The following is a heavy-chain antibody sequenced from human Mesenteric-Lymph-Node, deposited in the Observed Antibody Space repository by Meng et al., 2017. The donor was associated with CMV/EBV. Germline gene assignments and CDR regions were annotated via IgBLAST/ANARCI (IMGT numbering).Heavy chain of an antibody. V-gene: IGHV1-69*05. CDR2: IIPIFDTA. Sequence: SVKVSCKASGYTFTSYGISWVRQAPGQGLEWMGGIIPIFDTANYAQRFQGRVTINTDESTTTAYMELSSLRSEDTAVYYCASHPPDEVSTLLDYWGQGTLVTVSS. CDR3: ASHPPDEVSTLLDY. D-gene: IGHD5/OR15-5a*01. CDR1: GYTFTSYG. J-gene: IGHJ4*02.